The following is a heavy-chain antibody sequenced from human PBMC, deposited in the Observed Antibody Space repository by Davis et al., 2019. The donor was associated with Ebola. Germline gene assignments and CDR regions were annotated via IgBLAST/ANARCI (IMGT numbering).Heavy chain of an antibody. CDR2: FDPEDGET. V-gene: IGHV1-24*01. D-gene: IGHD5-24*01. Sequence: ASVKVSCKVSGYTLTELSMHWVRQAPGKGLEWMGGFDPEDGETIYAQKFQGRVTMTEDTSTDTAYMELSSLRSEDTAVYYCAKFRDGYPYYGMDVWGKGTTVIVSS. J-gene: IGHJ6*04. CDR1: GYTLTELS. CDR3: AKFRDGYPYYGMDV.